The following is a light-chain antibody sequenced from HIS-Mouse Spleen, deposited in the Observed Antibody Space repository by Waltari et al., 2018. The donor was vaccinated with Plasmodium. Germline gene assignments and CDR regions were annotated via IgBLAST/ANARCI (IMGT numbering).Light chain of an antibody. V-gene: IGLV3-10*01. Sequence: SYELTQPPSVSVSPVQTARLTCSGDALPNKYAYWYQQKSGPAPVLVIYEDSKRPPGIPERFSGSSSGTMATLTISGAQVEDEADYYCYSTDSSGNHRVFGGGTKLTVL. CDR2: EDS. J-gene: IGLJ3*02. CDR3: YSTDSSGNHRV. CDR1: ALPNKY.